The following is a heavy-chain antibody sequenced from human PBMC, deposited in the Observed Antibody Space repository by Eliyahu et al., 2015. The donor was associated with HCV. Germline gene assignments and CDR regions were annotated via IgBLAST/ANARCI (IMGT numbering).Heavy chain of an antibody. V-gene: IGHV4-31*03. J-gene: IGHJ6*02. Sequence: QVQLQESGPRLVKPSQTXSRTCTVPXGSXSSGXYYWTWXRQXPGQGLEWIGYXNHSGSTYYNPSLQSRVTISVDTSKNQFSLKLSSVTAADTAVYYCARDKGGIMDVWGQGTTVTVSS. CDR1: XGSXSSGXYY. D-gene: IGHD1-26*01. CDR2: XNHSGST. CDR3: ARDKGGIMDV.